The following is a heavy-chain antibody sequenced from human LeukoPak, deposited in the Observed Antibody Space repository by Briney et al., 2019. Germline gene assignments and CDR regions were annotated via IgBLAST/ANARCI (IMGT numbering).Heavy chain of an antibody. CDR1: GYSFTSYW. V-gene: IGHV5-51*01. CDR2: IYPGDSDT. Sequence: GESLKISCKGSGYSFTSYWIGWVRQMPGKGLEWMGIIYPGDSDTRYSPSFQGQVTISADKSISTAYLQWSSLKASDTAMYYCARHPIRRIAARPDYYYYYYMDVWGKGTTVTVSS. CDR3: ARHPIRRIAARPDYYYYYYMDV. J-gene: IGHJ6*03. D-gene: IGHD6-13*01.